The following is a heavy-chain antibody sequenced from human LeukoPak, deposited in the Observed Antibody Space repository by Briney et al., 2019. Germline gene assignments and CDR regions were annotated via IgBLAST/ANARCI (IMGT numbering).Heavy chain of an antibody. CDR2: ISAYNGNT. V-gene: IGHV1-18*01. Sequence: ASVKVSCKASGYTFTSYGINWVRQAPGQGLEWMGWISAYNGNTNYAQKLQGRVTMTTDTSTSTAYMELRSLRSDDTAVYYCARVVVAVAGTRYYYYYMDVWGKGTTVTVSS. CDR3: ARVVVAVAGTRYYYYYMDV. D-gene: IGHD6-19*01. CDR1: GYTFTSYG. J-gene: IGHJ6*03.